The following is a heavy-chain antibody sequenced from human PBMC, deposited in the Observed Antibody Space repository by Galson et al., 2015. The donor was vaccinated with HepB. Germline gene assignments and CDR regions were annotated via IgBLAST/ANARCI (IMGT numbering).Heavy chain of an antibody. CDR1: GYTFTSYG. J-gene: IGHJ6*02. Sequence: SVKVSCKASGYTFTSYGISWVRQAPGQGLEWMGWISAYNGNTNYAQKLQGRVTMTTDTSTSTAYMELRSLRSDDTAVYYCARVVTVTTSRRHYYYYGMDVWGQGTTVTVSS. CDR2: ISAYNGNT. V-gene: IGHV1-18*04. D-gene: IGHD4-17*01. CDR3: ARVVTVTTSRRHYYYYGMDV.